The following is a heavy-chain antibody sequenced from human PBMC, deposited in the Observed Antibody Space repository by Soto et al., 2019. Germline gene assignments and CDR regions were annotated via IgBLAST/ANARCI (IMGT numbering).Heavy chain of an antibody. CDR2: IWYDGSNK. V-gene: IGHV3-33*01. CDR3: ARDRLRWNYDWFDP. J-gene: IGHJ5*02. Sequence: GGSLRLSCAASGFTSSSYGMHWVRQAPGKGLEWVAVIWYDGSNKYYADSVKGRFTISRDNSKNTLYLQMNSLRAEDTAVYYCARDRLRWNYDWFDPWGQGTLVTVSS. CDR1: GFTSSSYG. D-gene: IGHD1-7*01.